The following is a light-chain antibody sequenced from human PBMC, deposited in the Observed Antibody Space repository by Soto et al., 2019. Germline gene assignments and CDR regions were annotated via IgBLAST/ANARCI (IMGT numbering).Light chain of an antibody. J-gene: IGLJ2*01. CDR3: SSYTSSSTRVV. CDR2: DVS. CDR1: SSDVGGYNY. V-gene: IGLV2-14*01. Sequence: QSALTQPASVSGSPGQSITISCTGTSSDVGGYNYVSWYQQHPGKAPKLMIYDVSNRPSGVSNRFSGSESGNTASLTISGLQAEDEADYYCSSYTSSSTRVVFGGGTKVTVL.